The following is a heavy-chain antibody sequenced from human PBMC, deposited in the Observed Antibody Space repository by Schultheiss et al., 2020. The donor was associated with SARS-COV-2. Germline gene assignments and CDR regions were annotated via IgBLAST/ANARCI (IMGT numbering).Heavy chain of an antibody. J-gene: IGHJ4*02. V-gene: IGHV3-23*01. D-gene: IGHD3-22*01. CDR2: VSARGGIT. CDR1: GFTFSNAW. CDR3: AKRFYDSSGYCDY. Sequence: GGSLRLSCAASGFTFSNAWMSWVRQAPGKGLEWVSSVSARGGITKYADSVKGRFTISRDNSKNTLYLQMNSLRTEDTAIYYCAKRFYDSSGYCDYWGQGTLVTVSS.